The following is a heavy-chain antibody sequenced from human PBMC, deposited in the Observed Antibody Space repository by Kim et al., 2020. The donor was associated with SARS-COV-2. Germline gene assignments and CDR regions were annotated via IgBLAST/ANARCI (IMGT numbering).Heavy chain of an antibody. Sequence: GGSLRLSCAASGFTFSSYGMHWVRQAPGKGLEWVAVISYDGSNKYYADSVKGRFTISRDNSKNTLYLQMNSLRAEDTAVYYCARIYGSGSHPIPWGQGTLVTVSS. CDR1: GFTFSSYG. J-gene: IGHJ5*02. V-gene: IGHV3-33*05. D-gene: IGHD3-10*01. CDR3: ARIYGSGSHPIP. CDR2: ISYDGSNK.